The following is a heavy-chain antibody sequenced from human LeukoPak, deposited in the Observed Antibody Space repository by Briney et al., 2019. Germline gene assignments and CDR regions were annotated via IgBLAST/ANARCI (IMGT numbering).Heavy chain of an antibody. D-gene: IGHD3-10*01. CDR3: ARSRPMVRGVIVYYGMDV. V-gene: IGHV1-8*01. CDR1: GYTLTSYD. Sequence: GASVKVSCKASGYTLTSYDINLVRQASGQGLEWMGWMSPNSGNTGYAQKFQGRVSMTSNTSIRTAYMELSSLRSEDTAVYYCARSRPMVRGVIVYYGMDVWGHGTTVTVSS. J-gene: IGHJ6*02. CDR2: MSPNSGNT.